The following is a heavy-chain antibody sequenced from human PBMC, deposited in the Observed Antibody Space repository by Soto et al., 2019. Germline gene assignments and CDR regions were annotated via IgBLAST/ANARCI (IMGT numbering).Heavy chain of an antibody. CDR1: GGTLSSWY. CDR2: IYYTGSA. D-gene: IGHD6-13*01. Sequence: SETLSLTCTVSGGTLSSWYWSWIRQPPGKGLEWIGYIYYTGSATYNPSLKSRVTISVDTSKNEISLKVRSVTAVDTAVYYCARGRGDAAGKRFDSWGQGTLVTVSS. CDR3: ARGRGDAAGKRFDS. J-gene: IGHJ4*02. V-gene: IGHV4-59*01.